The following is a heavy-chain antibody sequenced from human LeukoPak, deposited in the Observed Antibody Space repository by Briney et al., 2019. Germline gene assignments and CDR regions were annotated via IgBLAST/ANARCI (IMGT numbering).Heavy chain of an antibody. Sequence: ASVRVSCKASGYTFTSYDINWVRQATGQGLEWMGWMNPNSGNTGYAQKFQGRVTVTRDTSISTAYMELGSLRSEDTAVYYCARTVLRYFRKPWGYWGQGTLVTVSS. D-gene: IGHD3-9*01. CDR1: GYTFTSYD. J-gene: IGHJ4*02. V-gene: IGHV1-8*01. CDR2: MNPNSGNT. CDR3: ARTVLRYFRKPWGY.